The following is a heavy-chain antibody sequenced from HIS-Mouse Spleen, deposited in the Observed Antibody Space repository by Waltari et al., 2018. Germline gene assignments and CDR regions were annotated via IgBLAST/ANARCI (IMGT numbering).Heavy chain of an antibody. CDR2: IYYRGST. D-gene: IGHD6-13*01. J-gene: IGHJ2*01. Sequence: QLQLQESGPGLVKPSETLSLTCTVSGGSISSSSYYWGWIRQPPGKGLEGIGSIYYRGSTYDNPSLKSRVTISVDTSKNQFSLKLSSVTAADTAVYYCAREIPYSSSWYDWYFDLWGRGTLVTVSS. CDR3: AREIPYSSSWYDWYFDL. CDR1: GGSISSSSYY. V-gene: IGHV4-39*07.